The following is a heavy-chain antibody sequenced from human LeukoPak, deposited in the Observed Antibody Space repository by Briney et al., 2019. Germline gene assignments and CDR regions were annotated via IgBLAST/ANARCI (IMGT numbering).Heavy chain of an antibody. CDR2: INPNSGGT. CDR3: ARDPGSSGPAYYFDY. D-gene: IGHD6-19*01. CDR1: GYTFTGYY. J-gene: IGHJ4*02. Sequence: ASVKVSCKASGYTFTGYYMHWARQAPGQGLEWMGWINPNSGGTNYAQKFQGRVTMTRDTSISTAYMELSRLRSDDTAVYYCARDPGSSGPAYYFDYWGQGTLVTVSS. V-gene: IGHV1-2*02.